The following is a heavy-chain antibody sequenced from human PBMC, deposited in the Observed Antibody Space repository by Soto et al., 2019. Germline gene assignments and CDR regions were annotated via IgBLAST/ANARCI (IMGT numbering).Heavy chain of an antibody. CDR3: ATVDRSVALVGWFDP. CDR2: IIPVSGTA. CDR1: GGTFSSYV. D-gene: IGHD2-8*02. V-gene: IGHV1-69*01. J-gene: IGHJ5*02. Sequence: QVHLEQSGAEVKKPGSSVKVSCKFSGGTFSSYVIIWVRQAPGQGLEWMGGIIPVSGTADYAQKFQGRVTISADAATNTAYMELSSVRFDDTAVYYCATVDRSVALVGWFDPWGQGTLGTVSS.